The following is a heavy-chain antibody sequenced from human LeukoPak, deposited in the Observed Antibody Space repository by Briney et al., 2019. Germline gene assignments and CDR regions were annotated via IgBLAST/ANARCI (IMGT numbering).Heavy chain of an antibody. CDR3: ARAGGFGGDAFDI. V-gene: IGHV4-30-2*01. J-gene: IGHJ3*02. CDR2: IYHSGST. CDR1: GGSISSYS. D-gene: IGHD3-10*01. Sequence: PSETLSLTCTVSGGSISSYSWSWIRQPPGKGLEWIGYIYHSGSTYYNPSLKSRLTISVDRSKNQFSLKLSSVTAADTAVYYCARAGGFGGDAFDIWGQGTMVTVSS.